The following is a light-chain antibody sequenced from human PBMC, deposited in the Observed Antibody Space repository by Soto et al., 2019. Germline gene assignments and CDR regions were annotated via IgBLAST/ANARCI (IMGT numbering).Light chain of an antibody. CDR3: QHRMNWPLT. J-gene: IGKJ5*01. CDR1: HSVSSY. CDR2: DAA. V-gene: IGKV3-11*01. Sequence: EIVFTQSPATLSLSPGERATPSCRASHSVSSYLLWYQQKTSQAPRILIYDAANRATGIPARFSGSGSETDFTLTISNLEPEDLAVYDCQHRMNWPLTVGQGTRREIK.